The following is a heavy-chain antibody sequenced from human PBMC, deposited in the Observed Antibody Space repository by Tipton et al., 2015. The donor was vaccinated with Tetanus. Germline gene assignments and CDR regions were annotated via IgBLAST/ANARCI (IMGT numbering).Heavy chain of an antibody. CDR3: ARGREMTTVTTVGAFDI. Sequence: TLSLTCAVYGGSFSGYYWSWIRQPPGKGLEWIGEINHSGSTNYNPSLKSRVTISVDTSKNQFSLKLSSVTAADTAVYYCARGREMTTVTTVGAFDIWGQGTMVTVSS. CDR1: GGSFSGYY. V-gene: IGHV4-34*01. D-gene: IGHD4-17*01. J-gene: IGHJ3*02. CDR2: INHSGST.